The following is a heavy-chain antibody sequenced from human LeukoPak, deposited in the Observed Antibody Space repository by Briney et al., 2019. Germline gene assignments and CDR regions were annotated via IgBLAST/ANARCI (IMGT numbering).Heavy chain of an antibody. V-gene: IGHV1-2*02. CDR1: GYTFTSYY. D-gene: IGHD3-22*01. CDR3: ARWYYYDSSGYLGYYFDY. Sequence: ASVKVSCKASGYTFTSYYMHWVRQAPGQGREWMGWINPNSGGTNYAQKFQGRVTMTRDTAISTAYMELSRLRSDGTAVYYCARWYYYDSSGYLGYYFDYWGQGTLVTVSS. CDR2: INPNSGGT. J-gene: IGHJ4*02.